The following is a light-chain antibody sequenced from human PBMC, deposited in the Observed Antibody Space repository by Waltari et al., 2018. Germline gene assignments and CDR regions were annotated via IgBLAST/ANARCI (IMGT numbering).Light chain of an antibody. CDR3: QQYYSTPYT. V-gene: IGKV4-1*01. J-gene: IGKJ2*01. Sequence: DIVMTQSPDSLAVSLGERATINCKSSPSVLSSSNNKNYLAWYQQKPGQPPKLLIYWASTRESGVPDRFSGSGSGTDFTLTISSLQAEDVAVYYCQQYYSTPYTFGQGTKLEIE. CDR1: PSVLSSSNNKNY. CDR2: WAS.